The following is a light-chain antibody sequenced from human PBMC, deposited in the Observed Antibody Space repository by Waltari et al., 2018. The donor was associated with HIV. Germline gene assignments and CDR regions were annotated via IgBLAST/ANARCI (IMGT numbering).Light chain of an antibody. J-gene: IGKJ4*01. V-gene: IGKV1-12*01. CDR3: QQANTFPLT. Sequence: DIQMTQSPSSVSASVGDRVTITCRASQGISSWLVWYQQKPGKAPKLRINAASSLPGGVPSRFSGSGSGTDSTLTISSLQPEDFATYDCQQANTFPLTFGGGTKVEIK. CDR1: QGISSW. CDR2: AAS.